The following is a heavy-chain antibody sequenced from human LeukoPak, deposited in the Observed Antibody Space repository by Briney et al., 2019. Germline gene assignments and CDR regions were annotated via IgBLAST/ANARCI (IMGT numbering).Heavy chain of an antibody. D-gene: IGHD3-10*01. J-gene: IGHJ6*03. CDR1: GGTFSSYA. V-gene: IGHV1-69*13. CDR3: ASSGDPSYYYYYMDV. Sequence: ASVKVSCKASGGTFSSYAISWVRQAPGQGLEWMGGIIPIFGTANYAQKFQGRVTITADESTSTAYMELSSLRSEDTAVYYCASSGDPSYYYYYMDVWGKGTTVTISS. CDR2: IIPIFGTA.